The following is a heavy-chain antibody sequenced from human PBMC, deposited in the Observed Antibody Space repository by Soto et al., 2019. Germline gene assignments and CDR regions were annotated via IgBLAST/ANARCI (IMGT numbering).Heavy chain of an antibody. CDR2: IIPMFGTA. D-gene: IGHD5-18*01. V-gene: IGHV1-69*13. Sequence: SVKVSCKASGGTFSSYAMNWVRQAPGQGLEWMGGIIPMFGTADYAQKFQGRVTITADESTSTAYMELSSLRSEDTAVYYCARPVLMDTGMRYYYGMDVWGQGTTVTVSS. J-gene: IGHJ6*02. CDR3: ARPVLMDTGMRYYYGMDV. CDR1: GGTFSSYA.